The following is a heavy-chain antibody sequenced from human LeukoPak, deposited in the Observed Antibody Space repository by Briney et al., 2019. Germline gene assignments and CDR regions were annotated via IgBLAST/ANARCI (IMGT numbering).Heavy chain of an antibody. J-gene: IGHJ4*02. D-gene: IGHD3-9*01. CDR1: GFTFSSYS. V-gene: IGHV3-48*01. Sequence: GGSLRLSCAASGFTFSSYSMNWVRQAPGKGLEWVSYISSSSTIYYADSVKGRFTISRDNAKNSLYLQMNSLRAEDTAEYYCARDEGYDILTGYYMEEGDYRGQGTLVTVSS. CDR2: ISSSSTI. CDR3: ARDEGYDILTGYYMEEGDY.